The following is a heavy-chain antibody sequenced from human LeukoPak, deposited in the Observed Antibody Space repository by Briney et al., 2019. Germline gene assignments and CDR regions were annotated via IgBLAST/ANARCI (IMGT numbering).Heavy chain of an antibody. CDR1: GVPVKSVW. Sequence: GGSLRLSCAASGVPVKSVWMHWVRQAPGKGLVWVSDMNEYSTTIRYADSVKGRFTISRDNAKSILYLQMNNLRAEDTAMYFCARGGVNPVDHWGQGTLVTVSS. CDR3: ARGGVNPVDH. D-gene: IGHD1-14*01. J-gene: IGHJ4*02. CDR2: MNEYSTTI. V-gene: IGHV3-74*01.